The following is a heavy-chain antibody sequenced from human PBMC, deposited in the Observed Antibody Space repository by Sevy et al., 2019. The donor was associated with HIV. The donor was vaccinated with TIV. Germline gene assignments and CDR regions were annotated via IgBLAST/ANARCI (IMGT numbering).Heavy chain of an antibody. V-gene: IGHV3-7*01. CDR2: IKQEGSEK. J-gene: IGHJ4*02. CDR1: GFTFSSYW. Sequence: GGSLRLSCAASGFTFSSYWMSWVRQAPGKGLEWVANIKQEGSEKYYVDSVKGRFTIPRDNAKNSLYLQMNSLRAEDTAVYYCARDTSITIFGGEPPDYWGQGTLVTVSS. D-gene: IGHD3-3*01. CDR3: ARDTSITIFGGEPPDY.